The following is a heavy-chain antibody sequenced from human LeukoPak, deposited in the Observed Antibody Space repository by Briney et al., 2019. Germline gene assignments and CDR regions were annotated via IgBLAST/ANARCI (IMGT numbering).Heavy chain of an antibody. CDR3: ARVYSGYDYVRYFDY. Sequence: GGSLRLSCAASGFTFSSYEMNWVRQAPGKGLEWVSYISSSGSTIYYADSVKGRFTISRDNAKNSLYLQMNSLRAEDTAVYYCARVYSGYDYVRYFDYWGQGTLVTVSS. D-gene: IGHD5-12*01. V-gene: IGHV3-48*03. CDR2: ISSSGSTI. J-gene: IGHJ4*02. CDR1: GFTFSSYE.